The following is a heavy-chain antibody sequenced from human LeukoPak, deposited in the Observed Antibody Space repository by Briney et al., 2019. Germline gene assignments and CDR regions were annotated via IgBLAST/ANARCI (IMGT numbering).Heavy chain of an antibody. CDR2: ISSSSSYT. D-gene: IGHD1-26*01. CDR3: ASGELRYYFDY. CDR1: GFTFSDYY. Sequence: KAGGSLRLSCAASGFTFSDYYMSWIRQAPGKGLEWVSYISSSSSYTNYADSVKGRFTISRDNAKNSLYLQMNSLRAEDTAVYYCASGELRYYFDYWGQGTLVTVSS. J-gene: IGHJ4*02. V-gene: IGHV3-11*03.